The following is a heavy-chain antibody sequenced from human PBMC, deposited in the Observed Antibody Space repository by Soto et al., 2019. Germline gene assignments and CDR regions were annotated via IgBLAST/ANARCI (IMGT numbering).Heavy chain of an antibody. V-gene: IGHV3-9*01. CDR2: ISWNSGSI. Sequence: DVQLVESGGGLVQPGRSLRLSCAASGFTFDDYAMHWVRQAPGKGLEWVSGISWNSGSIGYADSVKGRFTISRDNAKNSLYLQMNSLRAEDTALYYCAKDGIAVAGPAWYFDLWGRGTLVTVSS. CDR3: AKDGIAVAGPAWYFDL. J-gene: IGHJ2*01. D-gene: IGHD6-19*01. CDR1: GFTFDDYA.